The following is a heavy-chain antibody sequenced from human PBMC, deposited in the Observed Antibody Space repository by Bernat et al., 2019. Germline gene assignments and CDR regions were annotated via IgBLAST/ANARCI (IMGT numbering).Heavy chain of an antibody. Sequence: QVQLQQSGPGLVKPSQTLSLTCAISGDSVSSNSAAWNWIRQSPSRGLEWLGRTYYRSKWYNDYAVSVKSRITINPDTSKNQFSLQLNSVTPEDTAVYYCARDITELLWFGEGGYGMDVWGQGTTVTVSS. J-gene: IGHJ6*02. V-gene: IGHV6-1*01. CDR2: TYYRSKWYN. D-gene: IGHD3-10*01. CDR3: ARDITELLWFGEGGYGMDV. CDR1: GDSVSSNSAA.